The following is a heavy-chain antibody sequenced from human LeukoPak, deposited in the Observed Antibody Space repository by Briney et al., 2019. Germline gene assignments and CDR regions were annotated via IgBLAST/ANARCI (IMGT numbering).Heavy chain of an antibody. Sequence: PGGSLRLSCGASGFTFSAYAMNWVRQAPGKEMEWVSSITGTTGNTYVAESVKGRFTISSDNSRNTLYLQMNSLRAEDTAIYYCAKGTLGSCSGARCYPFDYWGQGALVTVSS. CDR3: AKGTLGSCSGARCYPFDY. CDR2: ITGTTGNT. D-gene: IGHD2-15*01. CDR1: GFTFSAYA. V-gene: IGHV3-23*01. J-gene: IGHJ4*02.